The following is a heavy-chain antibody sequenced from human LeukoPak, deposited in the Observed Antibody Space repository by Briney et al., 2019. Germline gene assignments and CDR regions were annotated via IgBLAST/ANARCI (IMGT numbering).Heavy chain of an antibody. CDR2: IYYSGST. J-gene: IGHJ6*03. CDR1: GGSISSSSNY. V-gene: IGHV4-39*07. CDR3: TRGSIAYYYMDV. D-gene: IGHD3-22*01. Sequence: PWESLSLTCTVSGGSISSSSNYWGWLRQPPGKGLEWIGSIYYSGSTNYNPSLKSRVPISVDTSKNQFSLKLSSVTAADTAVYYCTRGSIAYYYMDVWGKATTVTTSS.